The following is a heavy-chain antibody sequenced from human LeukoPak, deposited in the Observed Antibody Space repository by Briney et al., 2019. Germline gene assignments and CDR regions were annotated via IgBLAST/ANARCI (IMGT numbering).Heavy chain of an antibody. V-gene: IGHV4-34*01. CDR2: IYHSGST. CDR1: GGSFSGYY. CDR3: ARGGVRGVIQQNWFDP. D-gene: IGHD3-10*01. Sequence: SETLSLTCAVYGGSFSGYYWSWIRQPPGKGLEWIGYIYHSGSTYYNPSLKSRVTISVDRSKNQFSLKLSSVTAADTAVYYCARGGVRGVIQQNWFDPWGQGTLVTVSS. J-gene: IGHJ5*02.